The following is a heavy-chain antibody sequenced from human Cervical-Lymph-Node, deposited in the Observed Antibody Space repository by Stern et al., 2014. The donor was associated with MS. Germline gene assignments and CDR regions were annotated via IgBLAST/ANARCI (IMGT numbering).Heavy chain of an antibody. V-gene: IGHV1-2*02. D-gene: IGHD2-21*01. CDR2: VNPNSGGT. Sequence: VQLVESGAEVKKPGASVKVSCKASGYTFTAYYLHWGRQAPGPGLAWMGWVNPNSGGTSYAQKFHDRVTMTRDTSTSTAFMELSTLTSDDTAFYYCARGPNEHWGGHYNSNGMDVWGQGTTVTVSS. CDR3: ARGPNEHWGGHYNSNGMDV. J-gene: IGHJ6*02. CDR1: GYTFTAYY.